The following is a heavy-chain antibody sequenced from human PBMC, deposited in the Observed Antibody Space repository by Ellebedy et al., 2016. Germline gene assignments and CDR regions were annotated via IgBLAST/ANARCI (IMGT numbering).Heavy chain of an antibody. J-gene: IGHJ4*02. CDR3: ASSYYDSSGYYRLFDY. CDR1: GYSFTSYW. Sequence: GESLKISCKGSGYSFTSYWIGSVRQMPGKGLEWMGIIYPGDSDTRYSPSFQGQVTISADKSISTAYLQWSSLKASDTAMYYCASSYYDSSGYYRLFDYWGQGTLVTVSS. V-gene: IGHV5-51*01. CDR2: IYPGDSDT. D-gene: IGHD3-22*01.